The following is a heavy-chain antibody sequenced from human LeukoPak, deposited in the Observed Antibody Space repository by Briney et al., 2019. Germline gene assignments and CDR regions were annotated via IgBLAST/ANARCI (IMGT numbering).Heavy chain of an antibody. D-gene: IGHD3-16*02. V-gene: IGHV1-69*04. CDR1: GGTFSSYA. Sequence: GASVKVSCKASGGTFSSYAISWVRQAPAQGLEWMGRIIPILGIANYAQKFQGRVTITADKSTSTAYMELSSLRSEDTAVYYCAREHDYVWGSYRHYFDYWGQGTLVTVSS. J-gene: IGHJ4*02. CDR3: AREHDYVWGSYRHYFDY. CDR2: IIPILGIA.